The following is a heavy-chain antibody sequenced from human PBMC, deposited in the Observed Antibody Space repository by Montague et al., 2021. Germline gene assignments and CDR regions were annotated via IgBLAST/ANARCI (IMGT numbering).Heavy chain of an antibody. J-gene: IGHJ4*02. CDR1: GGSISSTSHY. D-gene: IGHD1/OR15-1a*01. Sequence: SETLSLTCAVSGGSISSTSHYWDWIRQPPGKGLEWIGTFYSGGNTYYNPALKSRVSISADTSNNQFSLKLHSVTAADTAVYFCARARITGTTDPLDYWGQGTLVTVSS. CDR3: ARARITGTTDPLDY. CDR2: FYSGGNT. V-gene: IGHV4-39*01.